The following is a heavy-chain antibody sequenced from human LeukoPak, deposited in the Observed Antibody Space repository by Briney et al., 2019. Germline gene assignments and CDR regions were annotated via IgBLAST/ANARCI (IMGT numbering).Heavy chain of an antibody. D-gene: IGHD2-2*01. Sequence: SETLSLTCTVSGGSISGYYWTWLRQPAGKGLEWIGRVYTSGGANYNPSLKSRVTMSVDTSKNQFSLKLNSVTAADTAVYYCARDSPLVYWDQGTLVTVSS. CDR1: GGSISGYY. J-gene: IGHJ4*02. CDR2: VYTSGGA. V-gene: IGHV4-4*07. CDR3: ARDSPLVY.